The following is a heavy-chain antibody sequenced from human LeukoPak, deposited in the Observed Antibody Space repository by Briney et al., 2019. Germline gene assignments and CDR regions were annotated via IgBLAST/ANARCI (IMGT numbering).Heavy chain of an antibody. CDR2: TYSDDRT. CDR3: AREVMAKRRAFDI. CDR1: GFTASSNY. V-gene: IGHV3-53*04. Sequence: GGSLRLSCAVSGFTASSNYMSWVRQAPGKGLEWVSVTYSDDRTYYADSVKGRFTISRHTSKKTLYLQMNSLRAEDTAVYYCAREVMAKRRAFDIWGQGTVVTVSS. J-gene: IGHJ3*02. D-gene: IGHD2-8*01.